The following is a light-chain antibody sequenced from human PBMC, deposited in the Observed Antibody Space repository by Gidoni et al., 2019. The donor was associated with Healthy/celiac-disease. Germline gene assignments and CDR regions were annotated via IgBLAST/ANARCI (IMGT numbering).Light chain of an antibody. CDR3: MQGTHWPPIT. Sequence: DVVMTQSALSLPVTLGQPASISCRSSQSLVHSDGNTYLNWFQQRPGQSPRRLIYKVSNRDSGVPDRFSGSVSGTDFTLKISRVEAEDVGVYYCMQGTHWPPITFGQGTRLEIK. CDR2: KVS. J-gene: IGKJ5*01. CDR1: QSLVHSDGNTY. V-gene: IGKV2-30*02.